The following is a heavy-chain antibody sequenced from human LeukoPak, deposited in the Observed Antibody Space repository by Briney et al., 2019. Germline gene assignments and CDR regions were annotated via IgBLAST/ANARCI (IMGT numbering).Heavy chain of an antibody. Sequence: GGSLRLSCAASAFTFSNFWMSWVRQAPGKGLEWVANINQDGSEKYYVDSVKGRFTISRDNAKNSLYLQMNSLRAEDTAVYYCAKDAGYSSGWGDDYWGQGTLVTVSS. CDR2: INQDGSEK. CDR3: AKDAGYSSGWGDDY. J-gene: IGHJ4*02. CDR1: AFTFSNFW. D-gene: IGHD6-19*01. V-gene: IGHV3-7*03.